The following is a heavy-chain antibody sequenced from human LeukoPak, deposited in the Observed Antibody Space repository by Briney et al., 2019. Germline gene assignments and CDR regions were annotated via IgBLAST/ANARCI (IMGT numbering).Heavy chain of an antibody. CDR3: AKPVSGWDFDY. CDR2: ISYDGSNK. D-gene: IGHD6-19*01. V-gene: IGHV3-30*18. J-gene: IGHJ4*02. CDR1: GFTFSSYG. Sequence: PGGSLRLSCAASGFTFSSYGMHWVRQAPGKGLEWVAVISYDGSNKYYADSVKGRFTISRDNSKNTLYLQMNSLRAEDTAVYYCAKPVSGWDFDYWGQGTLVTVSS.